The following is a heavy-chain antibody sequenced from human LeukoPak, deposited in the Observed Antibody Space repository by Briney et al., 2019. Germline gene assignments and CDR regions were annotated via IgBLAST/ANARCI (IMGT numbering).Heavy chain of an antibody. CDR1: GYTFTGYY. Sequence: ASVTVSCKASGYTFTGYYMQWVRQAPGQGLEWMGVINPNSGGTNYAQKLQGRVTMTRDTSISTAYMELSRLRSDDTAVYYCVLYCGGDCYAPDYWGQGTLVTVSS. J-gene: IGHJ4*02. V-gene: IGHV1-2*02. CDR3: VLYCGGDCYAPDY. D-gene: IGHD2-21*02. CDR2: INPNSGGT.